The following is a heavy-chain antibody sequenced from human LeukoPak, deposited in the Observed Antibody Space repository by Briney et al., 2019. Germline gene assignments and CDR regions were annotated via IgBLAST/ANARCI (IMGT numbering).Heavy chain of an antibody. J-gene: IGHJ4*02. D-gene: IGHD6-19*01. CDR1: GFTFSSYE. V-gene: IGHV3-48*03. CDR2: ISSSGSTI. Sequence: GGSLRLSCAASGFTFSSYEMNWVRQAPGKGLEWVSYISSSGSTIYYADSVKGRFTISRDNAKNSLYLQMNSLRAEDTAVYYCARDDGGAVAGNYWGQGTLVTVSS. CDR3: ARDDGGAVAGNY.